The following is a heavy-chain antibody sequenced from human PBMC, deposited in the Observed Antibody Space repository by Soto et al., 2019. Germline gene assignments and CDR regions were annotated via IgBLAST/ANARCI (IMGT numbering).Heavy chain of an antibody. Sequence: SETLSLTCAASGGSISSSNWRSCHRQPPGKGLEWIGEIYHSGSNNYNPSLKSRVTISVDKSKNQFSLKLSSVTAADTAVYYCAGTTRVRGVITGLDVWGQGTTVTVSS. CDR1: GGSISSSNW. CDR2: IYHSGSN. V-gene: IGHV4-4*02. J-gene: IGHJ6*02. D-gene: IGHD3-10*01. CDR3: AGTTRVRGVITGLDV.